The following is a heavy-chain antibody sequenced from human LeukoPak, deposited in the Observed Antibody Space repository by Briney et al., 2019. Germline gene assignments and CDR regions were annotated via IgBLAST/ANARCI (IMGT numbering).Heavy chain of an antibody. CDR1: GGSLSGSTSY. Sequence: PETLSLTCTVSGGSLSGSTSYWGWIRQPPGKGLERIGSDRYSGTTYYSPSLKSRLSISIDTSKTQFSLRLTSVTAADTAVYFCARHYYDSSGSYWGYYFDSWGQGTLVTVSS. CDR2: DRYSGTT. CDR3: ARHYYDSSGSYWGYYFDS. V-gene: IGHV4-39*01. J-gene: IGHJ4*02. D-gene: IGHD3-22*01.